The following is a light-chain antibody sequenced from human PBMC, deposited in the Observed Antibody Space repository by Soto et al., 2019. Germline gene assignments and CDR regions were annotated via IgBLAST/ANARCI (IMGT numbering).Light chain of an antibody. CDR2: AAY. CDR3: QQLNSYPIT. V-gene: IGKV1-9*01. Sequence: IQLTQSPSSLSASVGDRVTITCRASQGISSYLAWYQQKPGKAPKLLIYAAYTLQSAVPSRFSGSGSGTDFTLTISSLQPEDFATYSCQQLNSYPITFGGGTKVEIK. CDR1: QGISSY. J-gene: IGKJ4*01.